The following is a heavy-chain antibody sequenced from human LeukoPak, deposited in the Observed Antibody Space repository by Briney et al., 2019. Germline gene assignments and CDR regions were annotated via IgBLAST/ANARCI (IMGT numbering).Heavy chain of an antibody. J-gene: IGHJ4*02. CDR3: APGYYDSSGFGGY. D-gene: IGHD3-22*01. CDR2: IIPIFGIA. CDR1: GGTVSSSA. Sequence: SVKVSCKASGGTVSSSAISWVRQAPGQGLEWMGRIIPIFGIANYAQKFQGRVTITADKSTSTAYMELSSLGSEDTAVYYCAPGYYDSSGFGGYWGRGTLVTVSS. V-gene: IGHV1-69*04.